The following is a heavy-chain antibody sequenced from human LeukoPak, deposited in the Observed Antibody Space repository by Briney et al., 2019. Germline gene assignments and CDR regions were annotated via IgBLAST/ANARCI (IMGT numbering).Heavy chain of an antibody. J-gene: IGHJ5*02. V-gene: IGHV1-24*01. CDR2: FDPEDGET. D-gene: IGHD1-26*01. CDR3: ATLVGELLGLRAVFDP. CDR1: GYTLTELS. Sequence: GATVKVSCKVPGYTLTELSMHWVRQAPGKGLEWMGGFDPEDGETIYAQKFQGRVTMTEDTSTDTAYMELSSLRSEDTAVYYCATLVGELLGLRAVFDPWGQGTLVTVSS.